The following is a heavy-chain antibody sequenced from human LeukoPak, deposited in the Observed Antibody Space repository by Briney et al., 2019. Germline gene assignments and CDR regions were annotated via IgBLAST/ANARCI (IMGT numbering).Heavy chain of an antibody. V-gene: IGHV1-24*01. CDR3: AATPPGGNTMVRGKGSDY. CDR1: GYTLTELS. CDR2: FDPEDGET. D-gene: IGHD3-10*01. J-gene: IGHJ4*02. Sequence: ASVKVSCKVSGYTLTELSMHWVRQAPGKGLEWMGGFDPEDGETIYAQKFQGRVTITRDMSTSTAYMELSSLRSEDTAVYYCAATPPGGNTMVRGKGSDYWGQGTLVTVSS.